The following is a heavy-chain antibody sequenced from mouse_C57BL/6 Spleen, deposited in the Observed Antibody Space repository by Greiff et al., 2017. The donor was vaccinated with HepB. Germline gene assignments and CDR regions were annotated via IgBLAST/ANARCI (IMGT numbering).Heavy chain of an antibody. D-gene: IGHD2-4*01. CDR2: ISYDGSN. Sequence: EVQRVESGPGLVKPSQSLSLTCSVTGYSITSGYYWNWIRQFPGNKLEWMGYISYDGSNNYNPSLKNRISITRDTSKNQFFLKLNSVTTEDTATYYCARDEAYDYPAWFAYWGQGTLVTVSA. CDR1: GYSITSGYY. J-gene: IGHJ3*01. V-gene: IGHV3-6*01. CDR3: ARDEAYDYPAWFAY.